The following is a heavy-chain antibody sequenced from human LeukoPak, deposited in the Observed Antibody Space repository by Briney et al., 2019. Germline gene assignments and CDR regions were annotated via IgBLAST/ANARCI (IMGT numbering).Heavy chain of an antibody. V-gene: IGHV3-23*01. CDR2: ISGSGGST. Sequence: PEGSLRLSCAASGFTFSSYAMSWVRQAPGKGLEWVSAISGSGGSTYYADSVKGRFTISRDNSKNTLYLQMNSLRAEDTAVYYCAKADSNYVSGNWFDPWGQGTLVTVSS. J-gene: IGHJ5*02. CDR3: AKADSNYVSGNWFDP. CDR1: GFTFSSYA. D-gene: IGHD4-11*01.